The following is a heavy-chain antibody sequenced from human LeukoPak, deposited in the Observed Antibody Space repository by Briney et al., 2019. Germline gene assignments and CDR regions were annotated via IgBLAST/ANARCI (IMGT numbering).Heavy chain of an antibody. CDR2: IYYSGST. Sequence: SETLSVTCTVSGGSISDINYYWGWIRQPPGKGLEWIASIYYSGSTYYNPSLKSRVTISVDTSKKQFSLKLSPVTAADTAVYYCARIDFYGSGNYYFDYWGQGTLVTVSS. J-gene: IGHJ4*02. CDR1: GGSISDINYY. CDR3: ARIDFYGSGNYYFDY. D-gene: IGHD3-10*01. V-gene: IGHV4-39*01.